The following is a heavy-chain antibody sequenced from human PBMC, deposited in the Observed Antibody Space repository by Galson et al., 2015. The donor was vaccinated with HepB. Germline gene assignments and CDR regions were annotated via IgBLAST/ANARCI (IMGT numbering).Heavy chain of an antibody. CDR2: ISSNSDNM. J-gene: IGHJ4*02. D-gene: IGHD6-13*01. CDR1: GFTFDDYA. Sequence: SLRLSCAASGFTFDDYAMHWVRQAPGKGLEWVSGISSNSDNMGYADSVKGRFTIYRDNAKKSLYLQMNSLRPEDTALYYCAKDVHFGAAVGTLFDSWGQGTLVTVSS. V-gene: IGHV3-9*01. CDR3: AKDVHFGAAVGTLFDS.